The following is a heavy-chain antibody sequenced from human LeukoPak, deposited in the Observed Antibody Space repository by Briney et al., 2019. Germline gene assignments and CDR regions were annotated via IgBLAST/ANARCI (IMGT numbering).Heavy chain of an antibody. CDR2: ISYDGSNK. D-gene: IGHD2-8*02. CDR3: AREGALVAVFDY. V-gene: IGHV3-30*04. J-gene: IGHJ4*02. CDR1: GFTFSSYA. Sequence: PGGSLRLSCAASGFTFSSYAMHWVRQAPGKGLEWVAVISYDGSNKYYADSVKGRFTISRDNSKNTLYLQMNSLRAEDTAVYYCAREGALVAVFDYWGQGTLVTVSS.